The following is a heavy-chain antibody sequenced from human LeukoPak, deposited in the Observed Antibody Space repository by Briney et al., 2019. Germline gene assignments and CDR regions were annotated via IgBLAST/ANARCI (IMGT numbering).Heavy chain of an antibody. V-gene: IGHV1-18*01. CDR1: GYTFTNYG. D-gene: IGHD3-10*01. J-gene: IGHJ2*01. CDR3: AGDTYYYGSGSYQYWYFDL. Sequence: ASVKVSCKASGYTFTNYGISWVRQAPGQGLEWMGWISAYNGNANYAQKFQGRVTITADESTSTAYMELSSLRSEDTAVYYCAGDTYYYGSGSYQYWYFDLWGRGTLVTVSS. CDR2: ISAYNGNA.